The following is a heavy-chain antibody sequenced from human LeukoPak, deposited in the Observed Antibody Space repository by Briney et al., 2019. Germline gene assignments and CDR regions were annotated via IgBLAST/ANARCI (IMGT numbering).Heavy chain of an antibody. D-gene: IGHD6-13*01. CDR2: IYHGGST. CDR1: GGSLRSYY. CDR3: ARTYGSSGLGYFDL. Sequence: SETLSLTCTVSGGSLRSYYWSWIRQPPGKGLEWIGFIYHGGSTDYNPSLKSRGTISVDTSKNQFSLKLRSVTAADTAVYYCARTYGSSGLGYFDLWGRGTLVTVSS. J-gene: IGHJ2*01. V-gene: IGHV4-59*08.